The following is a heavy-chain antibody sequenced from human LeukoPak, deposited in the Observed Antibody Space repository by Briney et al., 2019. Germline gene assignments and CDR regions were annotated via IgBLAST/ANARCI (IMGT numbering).Heavy chain of an antibody. CDR3: ARPNSGYDLASYGMDV. CDR2: IIPILGIA. J-gene: IGHJ6*02. D-gene: IGHD5-12*01. V-gene: IGHV1-69*04. Sequence: ASVKVSCKASGGTFSSYAISWVRQAPGQGLEWMGRIIPILGIANYAQKFQGRVTITADKSTSTAYMELSSLRSEDTAVYYCARPNSGYDLASYGMDVWGQGTTVTVSS. CDR1: GGTFSSYA.